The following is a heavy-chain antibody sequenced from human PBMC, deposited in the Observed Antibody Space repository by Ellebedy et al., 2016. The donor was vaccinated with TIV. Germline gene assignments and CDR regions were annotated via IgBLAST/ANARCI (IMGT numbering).Heavy chain of an antibody. CDR1: GFTFSSYA. J-gene: IGHJ6*02. V-gene: IGHV3-30-3*01. CDR2: ISYDGSNK. D-gene: IGHD2-15*01. Sequence: GGSLRLSXAASGFTFSSYAMHWVRQAPGKGLEWVAVISYDGSNKYYADSVKGRFTISRDNSKNTLYLQMNSLRAEDTAVYYCARDVEWLFHCSGGSCYSHGVGMDVWGQGTTVTVSS. CDR3: ARDVEWLFHCSGGSCYSHGVGMDV.